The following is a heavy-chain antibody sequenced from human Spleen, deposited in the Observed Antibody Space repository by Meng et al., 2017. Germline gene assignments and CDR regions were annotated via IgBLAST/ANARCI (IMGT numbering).Heavy chain of an antibody. Sequence: SVKVSCKASGYTFTSYGISWVRQAPGQGLEWMGWIIPILGIANYAQKFQGRVTITADKSTSTAYMELSSLRSEDTAVYYCAREKPNYYDSSGYYFDYWGQGTLVTVSS. J-gene: IGHJ4*02. D-gene: IGHD3-22*01. CDR1: GYTFTSYG. CDR2: IIPILGIA. CDR3: AREKPNYYDSSGYYFDY. V-gene: IGHV1-69*10.